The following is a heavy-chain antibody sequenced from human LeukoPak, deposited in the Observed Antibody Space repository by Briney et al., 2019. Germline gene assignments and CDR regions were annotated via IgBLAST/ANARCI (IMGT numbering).Heavy chain of an antibody. J-gene: IGHJ3*02. D-gene: IGHD3-10*01. V-gene: IGHV4-39*07. CDR2: IFYSGST. Sequence: SETLSLTCTASGGTISTSNYYWVCIRHPPGKGLEWIGNIFYSGSTYYSPSLRSRVTISLDTYRNQFSLKPNSVTAADTAVYYCAKSNGYGLVDIWGQGTVVTVPS. CDR1: GGTISTSNYY. CDR3: AKSNGYGLVDI.